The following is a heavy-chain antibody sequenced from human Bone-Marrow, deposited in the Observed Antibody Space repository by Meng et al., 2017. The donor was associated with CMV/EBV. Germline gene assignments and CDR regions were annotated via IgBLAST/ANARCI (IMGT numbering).Heavy chain of an antibody. CDR1: GFTFDDYA. CDR3: ARVGVGVYSSSWFFDY. J-gene: IGHJ4*02. D-gene: IGHD6-13*01. Sequence: GESLKISCAASGFTFDDYAMHWVRQAPGKGLEWVSGINWNGGSTGYADSVKGRFTISRDNAKNSLYLQMNSLRAEDTALYYCARVGVGVYSSSWFFDYWGQGTLVTVSS. V-gene: IGHV3-20*04. CDR2: INWNGGST.